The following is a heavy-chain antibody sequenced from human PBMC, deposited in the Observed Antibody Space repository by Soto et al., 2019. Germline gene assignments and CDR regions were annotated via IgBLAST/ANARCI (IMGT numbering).Heavy chain of an antibody. D-gene: IGHD1-26*01. CDR3: AREFGLSAGGSTRGYFLH. J-gene: IGHJ1*01. V-gene: IGHV3-30-3*01. CDR2: ISHDGSNK. Sequence: QVQLVESGGGVVQPGRSLRLSCAASGFNFSSYAMNWVRHVPGKGLEWVAFISHDGSNKYNPDSVKGRFTLSRDNSKNTLYLEMNSLRVEDTAVYYCAREFGLSAGGSTRGYFLHWGQGTLVTVSS. CDR1: GFNFSSYA.